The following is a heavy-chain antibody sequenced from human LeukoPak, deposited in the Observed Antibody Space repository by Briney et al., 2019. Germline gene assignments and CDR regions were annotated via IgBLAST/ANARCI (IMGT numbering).Heavy chain of an antibody. V-gene: IGHV3-23*01. CDR2: ISGSGGST. CDR3: AKDQGITGTTSPGDY. Sequence: PGGSLRLSCAASGFTFSSYAMSWVRQAPGKGLEWVSAISGSGGSTYYADSVKGRFTISRDNSKNTLYLQMNSLRAEDTAVYYCAKDQGITGTTSPGDYWGQGTLVTVSS. D-gene: IGHD1-7*01. J-gene: IGHJ4*02. CDR1: GFTFSSYA.